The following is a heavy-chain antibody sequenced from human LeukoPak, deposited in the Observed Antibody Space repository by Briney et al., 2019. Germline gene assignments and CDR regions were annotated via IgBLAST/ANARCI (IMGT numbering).Heavy chain of an antibody. D-gene: IGHD3-3*01. V-gene: IGHV3-53*05. CDR2: IYADGNT. CDR3: AKDVVDLPDY. CDR1: GFIVNTNY. Sequence: GGSLRLSCAASGFIVNTNYMTWVRQAPGRGLEWVSFIYADGNTYYADSVKGRFTISRDNSKNTLYLQMNSLRAEDTAVYYCAKDVVDLPDYWGQGTLVTVSS. J-gene: IGHJ4*02.